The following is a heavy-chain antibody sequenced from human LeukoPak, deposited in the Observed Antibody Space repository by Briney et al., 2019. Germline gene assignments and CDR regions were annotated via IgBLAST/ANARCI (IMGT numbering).Heavy chain of an antibody. Sequence: PGGSVRLSCAASGLTLNRHDMSWVREATGKGLEWVSDLSGSGGSTHHADSVEGRFAFSRDNSKNTLYLQINSLRAEDTAVYYCAKGLHSYDYWGQGTLVTVSS. V-gene: IGHV3-23*01. CDR2: LSGSGGST. CDR3: AKGLHSYDY. D-gene: IGHD5-18*01. CDR1: GLTLNRHD. J-gene: IGHJ4*02.